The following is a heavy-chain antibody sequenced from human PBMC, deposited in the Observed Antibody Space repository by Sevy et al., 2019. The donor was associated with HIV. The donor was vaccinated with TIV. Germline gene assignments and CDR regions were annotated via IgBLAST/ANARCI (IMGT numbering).Heavy chain of an antibody. Sequence: GGSLRLSCAASGFNISSNYLSWVRQAPGKGLEWVSVIYGNNSTYYADFVKGRFTISRDNSKNTLYLQMNSLRVEDTAIYYCVRGEQWLSFNYWGQGTLVTVS. V-gene: IGHV3-53*01. CDR3: VRGEQWLSFNY. CDR2: IYGNNST. J-gene: IGHJ4*02. CDR1: GFNISSNY. D-gene: IGHD6-19*01.